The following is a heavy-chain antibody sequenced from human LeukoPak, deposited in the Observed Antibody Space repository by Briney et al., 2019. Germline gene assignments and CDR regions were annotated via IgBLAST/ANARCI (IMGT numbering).Heavy chain of an antibody. CDR2: IYPGDSDT. CDR1: GYSFTTYW. V-gene: IGHV5-51*01. CDR3: ARRSSSWYWDAFDI. D-gene: IGHD6-13*01. Sequence: GESLKISCKGSGYSFTTYWIGWVRQMPGKGLEWMGIIYPGDSDTTYSPSFQGQVTISADKSISTAYLQWSSLKASDTAMYYCARRSSSWYWDAFDIWGQGTMVTVSS. J-gene: IGHJ3*02.